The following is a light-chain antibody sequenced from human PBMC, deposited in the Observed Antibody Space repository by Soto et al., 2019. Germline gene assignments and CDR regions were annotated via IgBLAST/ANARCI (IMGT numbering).Light chain of an antibody. CDR3: SSYTRSTTLV. CDR1: SSDIGGYTY. CDR2: ELN. J-gene: IGLJ1*01. V-gene: IGLV2-14*01. Sequence: QSALTQPASVSGSPGQSITISCTGTSSDIGGYTYVSWYQQHPGKAPKLMIYELNNRPSGVSNRFSGSKSGNTASLTISGLQPEDEADYYCSSYTRSTTLVFGTGTKLTVL.